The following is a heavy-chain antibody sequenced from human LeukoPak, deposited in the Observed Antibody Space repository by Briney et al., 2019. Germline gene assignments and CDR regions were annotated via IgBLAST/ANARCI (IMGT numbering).Heavy chain of an antibody. CDR1: GYTFTGYY. CDR2: INPNSGGT. J-gene: IGHJ3*02. CDR3: ARASTPGAFDI. D-gene: IGHD2-15*01. Sequence: ASVKVSCKASGYTFTGYYMHWVRQAPGQALEWMGWINPNSGGTNYAKKFQGRVTMTRDTSISTAYMELSRLRSDDTAVYYCARASTPGAFDIWGQGTMVTVSS. V-gene: IGHV1-2*02.